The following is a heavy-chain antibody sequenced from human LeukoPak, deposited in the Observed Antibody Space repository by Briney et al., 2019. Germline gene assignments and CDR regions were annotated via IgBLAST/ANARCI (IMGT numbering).Heavy chain of an antibody. D-gene: IGHD6-13*01. CDR3: AKDHHSSSSPGLE. CDR1: GFTFSSYA. V-gene: IGHV3-23*01. CDR2: ISGSGGST. J-gene: IGHJ4*02. Sequence: GGSLRLSCAASGFTFSSYAISWVRQAPGKGLEWVSAISGSGGSTYYADSVKGRFTISRDNSKNTLYLQMNSLRAEDTAVYYCAKDHHSSSSPGLEWGQGTLVTVSS.